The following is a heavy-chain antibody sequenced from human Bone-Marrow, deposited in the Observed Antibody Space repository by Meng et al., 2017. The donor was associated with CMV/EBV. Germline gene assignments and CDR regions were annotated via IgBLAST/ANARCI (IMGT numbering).Heavy chain of an antibody. J-gene: IGHJ4*02. CDR1: GFTFSSYS. CDR2: ISSSSSYI. Sequence: GESLKISCAASGFTFSSYSMNWVRQAPGKGLERVSSISSSSSYIYYADSVKGRFTISRDNAKNSLYLQMNSLRAEDTAVYYCAREPQQQLVFVRRSGKNFDYWGQGTLVTVSS. V-gene: IGHV3-21*01. CDR3: AREPQQQLVFVRRSGKNFDY. D-gene: IGHD6-13*01.